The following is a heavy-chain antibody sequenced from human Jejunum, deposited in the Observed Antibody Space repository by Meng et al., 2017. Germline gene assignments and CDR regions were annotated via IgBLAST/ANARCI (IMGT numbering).Heavy chain of an antibody. J-gene: IGHJ4*02. D-gene: IGHD3-22*01. CDR1: GFTFSGSP. Sequence: ESLKISCAASGFTFSGSPLHWVRQASGKGLEWVGRIEGKANNYATAYAASVKGRFTISRDDLRNTAYLQMNSLKIEDTAVYYCAKVYYDSSGSAYWGQGTLVTVSS. CDR3: AKVYYDSSGSAY. V-gene: IGHV3-73*01. CDR2: IEGKANNYAT.